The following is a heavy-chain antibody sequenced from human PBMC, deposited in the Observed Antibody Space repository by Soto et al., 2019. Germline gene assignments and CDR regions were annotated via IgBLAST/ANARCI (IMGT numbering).Heavy chain of an antibody. CDR3: ARDRYPNYPPDAFDI. D-gene: IGHD4-4*01. CDR1: GFTLSSNG. CDR2: IWYDGSDK. Sequence: QVQLVESGGGVVQPGKSLRLSCAASGFTLSSNGMHWVRQAPGKGLEWVAFIWYDGSDKYYADSVKGRFTISRDNSKNTLYLQMNSLRADDTAVYYCARDRYPNYPPDAFDIWGQGTLVTVSS. V-gene: IGHV3-33*01. J-gene: IGHJ3*02.